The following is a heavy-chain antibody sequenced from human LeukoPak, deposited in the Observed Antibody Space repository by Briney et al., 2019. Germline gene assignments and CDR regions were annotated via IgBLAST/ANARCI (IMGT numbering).Heavy chain of an antibody. J-gene: IGHJ3*02. CDR1: GGSISSSNW. V-gene: IGHV4-4*02. Sequence: SGTLSLTCAVSGGSISSSNWWSWVRQPPGKGLEWIGEIYHSGSTNYNPSLKSRVTISVDKSKNQFSLKLSSVTAADTAVYYCARELRAAARNAFDIWGQGTMVTVSS. D-gene: IGHD6-13*01. CDR3: ARELRAAARNAFDI. CDR2: IYHSGST.